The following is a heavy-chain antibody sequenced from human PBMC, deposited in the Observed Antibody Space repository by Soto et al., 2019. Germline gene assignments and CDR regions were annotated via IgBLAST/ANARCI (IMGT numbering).Heavy chain of an antibody. V-gene: IGHV5-51*01. Sequence: GESLKISCKGSGYSFTSYWIGWVRQMPGKGLEWMGIIYPGDSDTRYSPSFQGQVTISADKSISTAYLQWSSLKASDTAMYYCARHGRLRFLEWLRGGYGMDVWGQGTTVTVSS. D-gene: IGHD3-3*01. CDR1: GYSFTSYW. CDR2: IYPGDSDT. J-gene: IGHJ6*02. CDR3: ARHGRLRFLEWLRGGYGMDV.